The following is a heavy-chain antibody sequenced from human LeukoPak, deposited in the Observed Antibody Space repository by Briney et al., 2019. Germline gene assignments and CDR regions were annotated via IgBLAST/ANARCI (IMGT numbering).Heavy chain of an antibody. V-gene: IGHV4-61*02. D-gene: IGHD1-26*01. CDR3: ARDTSDYSGSYFDY. Sequence: PSETLSLTCTVSGGSISSGSYYWSWIRQPAGKGLEWIGRIYTSRSTNYNPSLKSRVTISVDTSKNQFSLKLSSVTAADTAVYYCARDTSDYSGSYFDYWGQGTLVTVSS. CDR1: GGSISSGSYY. CDR2: IYTSRST. J-gene: IGHJ4*02.